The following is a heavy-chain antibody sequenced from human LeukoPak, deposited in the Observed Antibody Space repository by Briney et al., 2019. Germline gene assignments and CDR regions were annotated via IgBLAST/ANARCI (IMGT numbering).Heavy chain of an antibody. CDR3: ARVTNYYGSGSYKYYFDY. J-gene: IGHJ4*02. Sequence: SETLSLTCIISGGSIGPYYWSWIRQAAGKGPEWIGRIYTTGSTNYNPSLKSRVTISVDTSKNQFSLKLSSVSAADTAVYYCARVTNYYGSGSYKYYFDYWGQGTLVTVSS. CDR1: GGSIGPYY. CDR2: IYTTGST. V-gene: IGHV4-4*07. D-gene: IGHD3-10*01.